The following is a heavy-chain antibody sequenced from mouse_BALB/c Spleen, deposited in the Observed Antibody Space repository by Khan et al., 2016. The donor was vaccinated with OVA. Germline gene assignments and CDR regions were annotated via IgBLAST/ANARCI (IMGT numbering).Heavy chain of an antibody. CDR2: ISGDSSTI. V-gene: IGHV5-17*02. Sequence: EVELVESGGGLVQPGGSRKLSCVASGFTFSSFGMHWVRQAPEKGLESVAYISGDSSTIYYTDTVKGRFTISRDNPKNTLFLQMTSLRSEDMAMYYCARSYFYGYYFDQWGQGTTLTVSS. D-gene: IGHD1-1*01. CDR1: GFTFSSFG. J-gene: IGHJ2*01. CDR3: ARSYFYGYYFDQ.